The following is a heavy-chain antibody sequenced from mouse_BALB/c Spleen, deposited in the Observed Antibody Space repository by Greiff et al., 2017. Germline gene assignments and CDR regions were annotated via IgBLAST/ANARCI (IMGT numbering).Heavy chain of an antibody. CDR2: ISSGGSYT. Sequence: EVKLMESGGGLVKPGGSLKLSCAASGFTFSSYTMSWVRQTPEKRLEWVATISSGGSYTYYPDSVKGRFTISRDNAKNTLYLQMSSLKSEDTAMYYCTRDGNYVYWYFDVWGAGTTVTVSS. D-gene: IGHD2-1*01. J-gene: IGHJ1*01. V-gene: IGHV5-6-4*01. CDR3: TRDGNYVYWYFDV. CDR1: GFTFSSYT.